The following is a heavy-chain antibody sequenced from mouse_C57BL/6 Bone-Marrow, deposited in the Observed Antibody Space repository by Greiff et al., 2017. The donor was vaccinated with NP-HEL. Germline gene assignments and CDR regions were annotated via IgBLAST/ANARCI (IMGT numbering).Heavy chain of an antibody. CDR3: ARAFAGFYWYFDV. CDR2: INYDGSST. D-gene: IGHD2-2*01. J-gene: IGHJ1*03. Sequence: EVQLVESEGGLVQPGSSMKLSCTASGFTFSDYYMAWVRQVPEKGLEWVANINYDGSSTYYLDSLKSRFIISRDNAKNILYLQMSSLKSEDTATYYCARAFAGFYWYFDVWGTGTTVTVSS. CDR1: GFTFSDYY. V-gene: IGHV5-16*01.